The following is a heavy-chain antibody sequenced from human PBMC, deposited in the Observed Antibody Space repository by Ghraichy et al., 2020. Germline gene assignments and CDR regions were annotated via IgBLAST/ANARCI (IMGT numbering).Heavy chain of an antibody. V-gene: IGHV4-34*01. CDR3: ARGRALITIFGVVTHGGQYFDY. J-gene: IGHJ4*02. CDR2: INHSGST. CDR1: GGSFSGYY. D-gene: IGHD3-3*01. Sequence: SETLSLTCAVYGGSFSGYYWSWIRQPPGKGLEWIGEINHSGSTNYNPSLKSRVTISVDTSKNQFSLKLSSVTAADTAVYYCARGRALITIFGVVTHGGQYFDYWGQGTLVTVSS.